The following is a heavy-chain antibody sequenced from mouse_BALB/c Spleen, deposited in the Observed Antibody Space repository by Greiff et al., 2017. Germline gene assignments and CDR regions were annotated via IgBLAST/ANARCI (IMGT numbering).Heavy chain of an antibody. CDR2: ISSGGST. D-gene: IGHD2-10*02. Sequence: EVQLVESGGGLVKPGGSLKLSCAASGFTFSSYAMSWVRQTPEKRLEWVASISSGGSTYYPDSVKGRFTISRDNARNILYLQMSSLRSEDTAMYYCAREYGNWWNYWGQGTTLTVSS. J-gene: IGHJ2*01. CDR3: AREYGNWWNY. CDR1: GFTFSSYA. V-gene: IGHV5-6-5*01.